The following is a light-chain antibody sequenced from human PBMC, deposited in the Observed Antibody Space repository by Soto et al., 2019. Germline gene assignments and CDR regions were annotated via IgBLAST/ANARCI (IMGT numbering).Light chain of an antibody. Sequence: EIVLTQSPATLSLSPGERATLSCRASQSVGSYLTGYQQKPGQAPRLLIYETSKRATGIPARFSGSGSGTDFTLTISSLEPEDFAFYYCQQRSSWPRTFGQGTKVEIK. CDR2: ETS. CDR1: QSVGSY. CDR3: QQRSSWPRT. J-gene: IGKJ1*01. V-gene: IGKV3-11*01.